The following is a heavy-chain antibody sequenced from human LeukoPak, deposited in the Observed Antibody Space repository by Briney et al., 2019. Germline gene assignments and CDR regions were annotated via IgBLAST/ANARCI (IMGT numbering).Heavy chain of an antibody. CDR1: GFTFSSYG. J-gene: IGHJ4*02. CDR2: IRYDGSNK. V-gene: IGHV3-30*02. D-gene: IGHD1-26*01. Sequence: GGSLRLSCAASGFTFSSYGMHWVRQAPGKGLEWVAFIRYDGSNKYYADSVKGRFTISRDNSKNTLYLQMNSLRAEDTAVYYCATGRKIVGATYFDYWGQGTLVTVSS. CDR3: ATGRKIVGATYFDY.